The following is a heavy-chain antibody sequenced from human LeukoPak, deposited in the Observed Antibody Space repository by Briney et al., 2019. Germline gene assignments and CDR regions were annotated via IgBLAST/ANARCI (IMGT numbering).Heavy chain of an antibody. J-gene: IGHJ4*02. Sequence: GGSLRLSCEASGFTFSSYSMNWVRQAPGKGLEWVSYISSFRGTIYYADSVKGRFAISRDNSKNTPYLQMNSLRAEDTAVYYCAVGEYYYDSSGYPHFWGQGTLVTVSS. V-gene: IGHV3-48*01. CDR1: GFTFSSYS. D-gene: IGHD3-22*01. CDR3: AVGEYYYDSSGYPHF. CDR2: ISSFRGTI.